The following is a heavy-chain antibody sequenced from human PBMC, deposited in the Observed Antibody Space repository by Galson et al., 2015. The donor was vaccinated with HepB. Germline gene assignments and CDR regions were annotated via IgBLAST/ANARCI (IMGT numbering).Heavy chain of an antibody. CDR1: GGSINGYY. D-gene: IGHD3-10*01. J-gene: IGHJ4*02. V-gene: IGHV4-59*01. CDR3: ARSIGGSGSYWAHFDY. CDR2: VYSTGRT. Sequence: SETLSLTCTVSGGSINGYYWNWIRQPPGKGLEWIGYVYSTGRTDYNPSLKSRLTISGDTSNSQFSLKLNSVTAADTAVYYCARSIGGSGSYWAHFDYWGQGTLVIVSS.